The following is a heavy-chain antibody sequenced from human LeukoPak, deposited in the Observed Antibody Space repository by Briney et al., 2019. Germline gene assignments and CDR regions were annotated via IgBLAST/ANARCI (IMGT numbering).Heavy chain of an antibody. Sequence: GGSLRLSCEASGFTFNSYEMNWVRQAPGKGLEWISYINSGGSVIYYADSVKGRFTISRNNAKKSLYLQMNSLRVEDTAVYYCPKDRPYSGYRVFDYWGQGTLVTVSS. V-gene: IGHV3-48*03. CDR1: GFTFNSYE. D-gene: IGHD5-12*01. CDR3: PKDRPYSGYRVFDY. J-gene: IGHJ4*02. CDR2: INSGGSVI.